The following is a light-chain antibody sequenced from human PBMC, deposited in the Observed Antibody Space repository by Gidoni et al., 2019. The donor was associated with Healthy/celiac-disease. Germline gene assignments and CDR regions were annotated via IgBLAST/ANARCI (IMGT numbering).Light chain of an antibody. J-gene: IGKJ1*01. CDR1: QSLLHSNGYNY. V-gene: IGKV2-28*01. Sequence: DIGMTQFPLPLPVTPGEPASIPCRSSQSLLHSNGYNYLDWYLQKPGQSPQLLIYLGSNRASGVPDRFSDSGSGTDFTLKISRVEAEDVGVYYCMQALQTPLTFGQGTKVEIK. CDR3: MQALQTPLT. CDR2: LGS.